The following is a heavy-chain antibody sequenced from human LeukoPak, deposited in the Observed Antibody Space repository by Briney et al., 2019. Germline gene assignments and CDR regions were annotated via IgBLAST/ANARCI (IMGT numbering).Heavy chain of an antibody. CDR3: ARDSDFWSGYYYFDY. Sequence: PSETLSLTCTVSGGSISRADYYWSWIRQPPGKGLEWIGYIYYSGSTYYNPSLKSRATISVDTSKNQFSLKLSPVTAADTAVYYCARDSDFWSGYYYFDYWGQGTLVTVSS. D-gene: IGHD3-3*01. J-gene: IGHJ4*02. CDR1: GGSISRADYY. CDR2: IYYSGST. V-gene: IGHV4-30-4*08.